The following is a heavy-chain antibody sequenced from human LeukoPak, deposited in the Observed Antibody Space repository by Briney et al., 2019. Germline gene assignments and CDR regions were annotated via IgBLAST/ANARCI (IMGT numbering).Heavy chain of an antibody. V-gene: IGHV4-59*01. J-gene: IGHJ6*03. Sequence: SKTLSLTCTVSGGSISSYYWSWIRQPPGKGLEWIGYIYYSGSTNYNPSLKSRVTISVDTSKNQFSLKLSSVTAADTAVYYCARDYRERRLYYYGSGSPYYYYMDVWGKGTTVTVSS. CDR2: IYYSGST. CDR3: ARDYRERRLYYYGSGSPYYYYMDV. D-gene: IGHD3-10*01. CDR1: GGSISSYY.